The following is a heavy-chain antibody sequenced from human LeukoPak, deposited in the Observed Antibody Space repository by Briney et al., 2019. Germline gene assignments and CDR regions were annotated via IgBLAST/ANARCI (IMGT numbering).Heavy chain of an antibody. CDR1: GFTFNNYW. CDR2: INTDGSST. J-gene: IGHJ5*02. V-gene: IGHV3-74*01. CDR3: ARENFDP. Sequence: PGGSLRLSCAASGFTFNNYWMHWVRQAPGKGLLWVSRINTDGSSTSYADSVKGRFTITRDNAKNMVYPQMNGLRGEDTAVYYCARENFDPWGQRTQVTVSS.